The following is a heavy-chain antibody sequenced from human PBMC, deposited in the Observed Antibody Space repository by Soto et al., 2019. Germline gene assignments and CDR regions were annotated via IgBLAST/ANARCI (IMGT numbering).Heavy chain of an antibody. CDR3: ARVGDFWSGHNYFVY. Sequence: GASVKVSCKASGYTFTSYGISWVRQAPGQGLEWMGWISAYNGNTNYAQKLQGRVTMTTDTSTSTAYMELRSLRSDDTAVYYCARVGDFWSGHNYFVYWGQATLVTVSS. CDR2: ISAYNGNT. D-gene: IGHD3-3*01. J-gene: IGHJ4*02. V-gene: IGHV1-18*04. CDR1: GYTFTSYG.